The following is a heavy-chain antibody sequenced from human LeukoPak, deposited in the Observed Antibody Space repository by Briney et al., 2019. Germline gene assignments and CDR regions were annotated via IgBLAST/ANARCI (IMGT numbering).Heavy chain of an antibody. J-gene: IGHJ5*02. D-gene: IGHD2-2*02. CDR1: GFTFSSYG. Sequence: GGSLRLSCAASGFTFSSYGMHRVRQAPGKGLEWVAVISYDGSNKYYADSVKGRFTISRDNSKNTLYLQMNSLRAEDTAVYYCAKEGGRYCSSTSCYKGWFDPWGQGTLVTVSS. V-gene: IGHV3-30*18. CDR3: AKEGGRYCSSTSCYKGWFDP. CDR2: ISYDGSNK.